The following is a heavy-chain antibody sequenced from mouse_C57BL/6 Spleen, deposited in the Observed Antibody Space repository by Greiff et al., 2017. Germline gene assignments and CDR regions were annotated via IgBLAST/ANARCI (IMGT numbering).Heavy chain of an antibody. CDR3: TGSNYAGYYAMDY. CDR2: IRLKSDNYAT. J-gene: IGHJ4*01. CDR1: GFTFSNYW. D-gene: IGHD2-5*01. Sequence: EVHLVESGGGLVQPGGSMKLSCVASGFTFSNYWMNWVRQSPEKGLEWVAQIRLKSDNYATHYAESVKGRFTISRDDSKSSVYLQMNNLRAEDTGIYYCTGSNYAGYYAMDYWGQGTSVTVSS. V-gene: IGHV6-3*01.